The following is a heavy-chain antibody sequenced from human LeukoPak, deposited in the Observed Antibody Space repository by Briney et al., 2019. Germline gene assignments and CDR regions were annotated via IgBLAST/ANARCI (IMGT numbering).Heavy chain of an antibody. CDR3: ARDIIAVSSFDY. CDR2: SYYSGSS. CDR1: GGSFNSDSYY. Sequence: SETLSLTCTVSGGSFNSDSYYWSWIRQPPGKGLEWIGSSYYSGSSYYNPSLKSRVTISRDPSKSQVSLNLRSVTAAGTAVYYCARDIIAVSSFDYWGQGTLVTVSS. D-gene: IGHD6-19*01. V-gene: IGHV4-39*07. J-gene: IGHJ4*02.